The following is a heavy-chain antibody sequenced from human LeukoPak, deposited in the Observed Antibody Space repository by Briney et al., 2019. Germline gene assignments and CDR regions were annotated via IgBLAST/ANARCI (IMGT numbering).Heavy chain of an antibody. D-gene: IGHD6-19*01. CDR3: ARGRWLVDSARNYYYYYYMDV. Sequence: SVKVSCKASAGTFSSYAISWVRQAPGQGLEWMGRIIPIFGTANYAQKFQGRVTITTDESTSTAYMELSSLRSEDTAVYYCARGRWLVDSARNYYYYYYMDVWGKGTTVTVSS. J-gene: IGHJ6*03. CDR2: IIPIFGTA. V-gene: IGHV1-69*05. CDR1: AGTFSSYA.